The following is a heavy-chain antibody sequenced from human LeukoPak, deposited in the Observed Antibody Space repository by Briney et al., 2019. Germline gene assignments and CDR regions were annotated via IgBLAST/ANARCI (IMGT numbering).Heavy chain of an antibody. D-gene: IGHD6-13*01. CDR2: IYYSGST. J-gene: IGHJ5*02. CDR1: GYSIASAYY. Sequence: SETLSLTCTVSGYSIASAYYWGWIRQPPGKGLEWIGIIYYSGSTYYNPSLKSRVTISVDTSKNQFSLNLCSVTAADTAVYYCARLFRRIAAGGCFDPWGQGTLVTVSS. CDR3: ARLFRRIAAGGCFDP. V-gene: IGHV4-38-2*02.